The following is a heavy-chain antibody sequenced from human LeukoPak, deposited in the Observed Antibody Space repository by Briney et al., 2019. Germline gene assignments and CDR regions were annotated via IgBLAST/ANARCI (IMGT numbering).Heavy chain of an antibody. CDR2: IIPIFGTA. D-gene: IGHD4-17*01. CDR3: ARSVTWENYYYYYMDV. V-gene: IGHV1-69*05. CDR1: GGTFSSYA. Sequence: SVKVSCKASGGTFSSYAISWVRQAPGQGLEWMGGIIPIFGTANYAQKFQGRVTITTDESTSTAYIELSSLRSEDTAVYYCARSVTWENYYYYYMDVWGKGTTVTVSS. J-gene: IGHJ6*03.